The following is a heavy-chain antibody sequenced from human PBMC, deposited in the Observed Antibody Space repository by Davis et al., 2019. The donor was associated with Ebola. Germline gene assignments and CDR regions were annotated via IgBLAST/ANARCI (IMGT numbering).Heavy chain of an antibody. Sequence: MPSETLSLTCTVSGGSISGYQWAWIRQPHGKGLEYMGHVFNSGTVVYNSALKSRVTISLDRSSNQFSLKMNSVTTADTAVYFCASDHWGSLDYWGQGTLVTVSS. V-gene: IGHV4-59*01. CDR3: ASDHWGSLDY. J-gene: IGHJ4*02. CDR1: GGSISGYQ. CDR2: VFNSGTV. D-gene: IGHD7-27*01.